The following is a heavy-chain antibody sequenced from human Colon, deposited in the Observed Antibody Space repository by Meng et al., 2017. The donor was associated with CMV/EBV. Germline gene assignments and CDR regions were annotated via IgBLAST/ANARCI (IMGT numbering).Heavy chain of an antibody. J-gene: IGHJ4*02. CDR3: ARAYCSGTNCSPDY. CDR1: DYTFTSYD. Sequence: ASVKVSCKASDYTFTSYDINWVRQAPGQGLEWMGWISTHNGNTKYAQHLQGRVTMIRDTFTSTAYMELRSLDFDDTAIYFCARAYCSGTNCSPDYWGQGTLVTVSS. D-gene: IGHD2-2*01. V-gene: IGHV1-18*01. CDR2: ISTHNGNT.